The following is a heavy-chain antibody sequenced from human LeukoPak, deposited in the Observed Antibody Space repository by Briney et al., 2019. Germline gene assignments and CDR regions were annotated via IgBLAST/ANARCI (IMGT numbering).Heavy chain of an antibody. CDR2: INWNGGST. CDR3: ARGPSGGAAPYYFDY. D-gene: IGHD1-26*01. CDR1: GFTFYDYG. Sequence: GGSLRLSCAASGFTFYDYGMSWVRQAPGKGLEWVSGINWNGGSTGYADSVKGRFTISRDNAKNSLYLQMNSLRAEDTALYHCARGPSGGAAPYYFDYWGQGTLVTVSS. J-gene: IGHJ4*02. V-gene: IGHV3-20*01.